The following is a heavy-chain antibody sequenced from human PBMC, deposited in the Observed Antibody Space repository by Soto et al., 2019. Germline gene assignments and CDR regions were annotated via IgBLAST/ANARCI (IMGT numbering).Heavy chain of an antibody. CDR1: GYTFTSYD. D-gene: IGHD1-1*01. V-gene: IGHV1-8*01. CDR2: MIPNNGNA. J-gene: IGHJ6*02. CDR3: ARTTYFGMDV. Sequence: QVQLVQSGAEMKKPGASVKVSCKPSGYTFTSYDINWVRQSPGQGLEWMGWMIPNNGNAGYAQKFQGRVTMTRNTSINSAYMDLSSLRSEDTAVYYCARTTYFGMDVWGQGTTVTVSS.